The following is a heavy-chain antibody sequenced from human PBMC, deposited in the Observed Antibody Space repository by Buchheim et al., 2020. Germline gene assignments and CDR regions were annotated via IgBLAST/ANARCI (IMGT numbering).Heavy chain of an antibody. CDR2: ISPSSGNT. Sequence: QVQLVQSGAEVKEPGASVKVSCKASGYTFTSFDVNWVRQAPGQGLEWMGWISPSSGNTGYVQKFQGRVAMTRDTSISPAYMELSSLRSEDTAVYYCARGITAGYDYWGQGTL. V-gene: IGHV1-8*01. CDR1: GYTFTSFD. J-gene: IGHJ4*02. CDR3: ARGITAGYDY. D-gene: IGHD5-18*01.